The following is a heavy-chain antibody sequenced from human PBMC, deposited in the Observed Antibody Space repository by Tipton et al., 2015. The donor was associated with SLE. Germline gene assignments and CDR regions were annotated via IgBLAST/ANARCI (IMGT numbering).Heavy chain of an antibody. D-gene: IGHD6-6*01. CDR1: GGSISSGSYY. Sequence: TLSLTCTVSGGSISSGSYYWTWIRQPAGKGLEWVGRIYSRRSTNYNPSLRSRLSMSLYTSQSQFSLRVTSVTATDTTVYYRARGEYNNYSNHWGQATLLTVPS. V-gene: IGHV4-61*02. CDR3: ARGEYNNYSNH. J-gene: IGHJ4*02. CDR2: IYSRRST.